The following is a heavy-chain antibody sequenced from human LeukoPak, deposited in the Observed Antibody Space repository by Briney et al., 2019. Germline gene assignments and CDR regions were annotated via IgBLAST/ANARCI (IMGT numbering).Heavy chain of an antibody. CDR1: GFTFSSYA. V-gene: IGHV3-64*01. CDR3: ARVGLNAAFDI. D-gene: IGHD3-16*01. CDR2: ISSNGVGT. Sequence: GGSLRLSCAASGFTFSSYAMHWVRQAPGKGLEYVSGISSNGVGTDYANSVRGRFTISRDNSKNTLCLQMGSLRAEDMAVYYCARVGLNAAFDIWGQGTMVTVSS. J-gene: IGHJ3*02.